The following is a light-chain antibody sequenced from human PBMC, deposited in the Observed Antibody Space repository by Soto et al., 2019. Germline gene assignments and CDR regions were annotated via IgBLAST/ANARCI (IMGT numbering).Light chain of an antibody. V-gene: IGLV2-14*01. J-gene: IGLJ1*01. CDR2: DVS. CDR1: SGDIGDYNY. Sequence: QSALTQPASVSGSPGQSITISCVGTSGDIGDYNYVSWYQQHPGKVPEVIIYDVSNRPSGVSYRFSGTKSGNTASLTVSELQAEDEADYYCCSYTRSGTLIFGTGTKLTVL. CDR3: CSYTRSGTLI.